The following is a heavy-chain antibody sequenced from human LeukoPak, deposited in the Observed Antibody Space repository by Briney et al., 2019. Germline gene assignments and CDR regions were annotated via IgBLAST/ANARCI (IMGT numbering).Heavy chain of an antibody. D-gene: IGHD3-10*01. CDR3: AKAKGRITMVRGVIMRVGFDY. V-gene: IGHV3-23*01. J-gene: IGHJ4*02. Sequence: GSLRLSCAASGFTFSSYAMSWVRQAPGKGLEWVSAISGSGGSTYYADSVKGRFTISRDNSKNTLYLQMNSLRAEDTAVYYCAKAKGRITMVRGVIMRVGFDYWGQGTPVTVSS. CDR1: GFTFSSYA. CDR2: ISGSGGST.